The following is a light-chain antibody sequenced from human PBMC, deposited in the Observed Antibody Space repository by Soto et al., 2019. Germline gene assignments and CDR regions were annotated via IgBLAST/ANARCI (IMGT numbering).Light chain of an antibody. V-gene: IGKV3-15*01. Sequence: EIVMTQSPVTLSVSAGERATLSCRASKSVNSNLAWYQQKPGQAPRLLIYDASTRATGIPARFSGSWSGTEFTLTISSLQSEDFAVYYCQQYNNWPPLTFGGGTKVEIK. CDR2: DAS. J-gene: IGKJ4*01. CDR3: QQYNNWPPLT. CDR1: KSVNSN.